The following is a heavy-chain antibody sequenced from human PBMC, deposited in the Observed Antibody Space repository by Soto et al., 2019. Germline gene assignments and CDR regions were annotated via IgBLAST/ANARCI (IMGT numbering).Heavy chain of an antibody. CDR2: IIPILGIA. J-gene: IGHJ4*02. CDR1: GGTFSSYT. Sequence: QVQLVQSGAEVKKPGSSVKVSCKASGGTFSSYTISWVRQAPGQGLEWMGRIIPILGIANYAQKFQGRVTITADKSTSTAYMELSSLRSEDTAVYYCARGRSDYGDPTYYFDYWGQGTLVTVSS. CDR3: ARGRSDYGDPTYYFDY. V-gene: IGHV1-69*02. D-gene: IGHD4-17*01.